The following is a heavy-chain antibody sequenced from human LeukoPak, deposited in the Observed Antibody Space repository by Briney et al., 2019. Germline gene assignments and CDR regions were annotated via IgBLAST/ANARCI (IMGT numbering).Heavy chain of an antibody. CDR2: INHSGST. D-gene: IGHD2-15*01. CDR1: GGSFSGYY. Sequence: PSETLSLTCAVYGGSFSGYYWSWIRQPPGKGLEWIVEINHSGSTNYNPSLKSRVTISVDTSKNQFSLKLSSVTAADTAVYYCARGLVVVYYYYYGMDVWGQGTTVTVSS. V-gene: IGHV4-34*01. CDR3: ARGLVVVYYYYYGMDV. J-gene: IGHJ6*02.